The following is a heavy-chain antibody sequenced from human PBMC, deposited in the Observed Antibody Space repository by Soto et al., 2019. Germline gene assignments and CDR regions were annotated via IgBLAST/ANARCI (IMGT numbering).Heavy chain of an antibody. J-gene: IGHJ5*02. V-gene: IGHV4-4*01. D-gene: IGHD2-21*02. CDR1: GGTVASSHW. CDR2: VYHTGDT. CDR3: AREIVTAGGNNYFDP. Sequence: GTLSLTCGVSGGTVASSHWWSWVRQSPGRGLEWIGNVYHTGDTNFNPSLQSRVTFSVDKSNNQFSLRLTFVTAADTAVYFCAREIVTAGGNNYFDPWGPGTLVTVSS.